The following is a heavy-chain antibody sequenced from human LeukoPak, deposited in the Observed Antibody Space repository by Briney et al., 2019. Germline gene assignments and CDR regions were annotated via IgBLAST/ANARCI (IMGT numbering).Heavy chain of an antibody. V-gene: IGHV3-21*01. J-gene: IGHJ4*02. Sequence: GGSLRLSCAASGFTFSSYSMNWVRQAPGKGLEWVSSISSSSSYIYYADSVKGRFTISRDNAKNSLYLQMNSLGAEDTAVYYCARPPTGYTYGYYFDYWGQGTLVTVSS. CDR2: ISSSSSYI. CDR1: GFTFSSYS. CDR3: ARPPTGYTYGYYFDY. D-gene: IGHD5-18*01.